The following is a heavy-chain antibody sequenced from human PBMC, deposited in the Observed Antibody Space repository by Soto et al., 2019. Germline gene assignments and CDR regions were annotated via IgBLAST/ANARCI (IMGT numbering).Heavy chain of an antibody. D-gene: IGHD2-15*01. CDR3: ARDKSGGARLNWFDP. CDR1: GYTFTGYY. J-gene: IGHJ5*02. Sequence: ASVKVSCKASGYTFTGYYMHWVRQAPGQGLEWMGWINPNSGGTNYAQKFQGWVTMTRDTSISTAYMELSRLRSDDTAVYYCARDKSGGARLNWFDPWGQGTLVTVS. V-gene: IGHV1-2*04. CDR2: INPNSGGT.